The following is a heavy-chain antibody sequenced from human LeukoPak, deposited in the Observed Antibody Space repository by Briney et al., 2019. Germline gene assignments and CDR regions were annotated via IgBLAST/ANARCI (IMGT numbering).Heavy chain of an antibody. CDR3: ARDGKSYYDFWSGYYSDY. CDR1: GFTSSDYY. J-gene: IGHJ4*02. Sequence: GGSLRLSCAASGFTSSDYYMSWIRQAPGKGLEWVSYISSSGSTIYYADSVKGRFTISRDNAKNSLYLQMNSLRAEDAAVYYCARDGKSYYDFWSGYYSDYWGQGTLVTVSS. CDR2: ISSSGSTI. V-gene: IGHV3-11*01. D-gene: IGHD3-3*01.